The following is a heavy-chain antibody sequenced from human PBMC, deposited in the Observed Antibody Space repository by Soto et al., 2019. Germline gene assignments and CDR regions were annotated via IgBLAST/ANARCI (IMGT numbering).Heavy chain of an antibody. CDR1: GFSLSTSGVG. CDR2: IYWDDDK. D-gene: IGHD4-17*01. Sequence: QITLKESGPTLVKPTQTLTLTCTFSGFSLSTSGVGVGWIRQPPGKALEWLALIYWDDDKRYSPSLKSRLTITKDTSKNQVVLTMTNMDPVETATYYGAHRNGDYGHIDYWGQGTLVTVSS. CDR3: AHRNGDYGHIDY. V-gene: IGHV2-5*02. J-gene: IGHJ4*02.